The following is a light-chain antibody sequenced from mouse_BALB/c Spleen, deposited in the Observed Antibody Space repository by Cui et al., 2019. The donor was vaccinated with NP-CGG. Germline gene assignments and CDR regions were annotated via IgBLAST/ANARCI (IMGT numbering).Light chain of an antibody. J-gene: IGLJ1*01. Sequence: QADATQESARTTSQVETVKLTCRSSTGAVTTSNYANWFQEKPEHLFTGLIGGTNNRAPGVPARFSGSLIGDKAALTITGAQTEDEAIYFCALWYSNHWVFGGGTKLTFL. CDR3: ALWYSNHWV. V-gene: IGLV1*01. CDR2: GTN. CDR1: TGAVTTSNY.